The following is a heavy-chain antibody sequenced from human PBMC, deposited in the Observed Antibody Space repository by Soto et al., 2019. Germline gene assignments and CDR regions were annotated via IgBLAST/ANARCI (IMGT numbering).Heavy chain of an antibody. Sequence: SDTLSLTCTVPGGSIGSRSYYWCGIRQPPGKGLEWIGSIYYSGSTYYNPSLKSRVTISVDTSKNQFSLKLSSVTASDTAVYYCARHDPGFVPAVVVVGATIDAFDIWVQGTMVT. D-gene: IGHD2-15*01. CDR2: IYYSGST. V-gene: IGHV4-39*01. CDR3: ARHDPGFVPAVVVVGATIDAFDI. J-gene: IGHJ3*02. CDR1: GGSIGSRSYY.